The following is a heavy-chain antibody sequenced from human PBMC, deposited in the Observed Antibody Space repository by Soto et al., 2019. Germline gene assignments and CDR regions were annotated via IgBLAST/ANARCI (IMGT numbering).Heavy chain of an antibody. CDR3: ARGLGYCSGGSCLDYGMDV. D-gene: IGHD2-15*01. Sequence: WETLSLTCAVYGGSFSGYYWSWIRQPPGKGLEWIGEINHSGSTNYNPSLKSRVTISVDTSKNQFSLKLSSVTAADTAVYYCARGLGYCSGGSCLDYGMDVWGQGTTVTVSS. V-gene: IGHV4-34*01. J-gene: IGHJ6*02. CDR2: INHSGST. CDR1: GGSFSGYY.